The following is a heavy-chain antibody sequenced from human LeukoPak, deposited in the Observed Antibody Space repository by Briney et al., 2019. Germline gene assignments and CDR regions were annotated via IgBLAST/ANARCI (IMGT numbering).Heavy chain of an antibody. D-gene: IGHD1-1*01. V-gene: IGHV5-51*01. CDR1: GYSFTYYC. Sequence: GESLKISCKGSGYSFTYYCIGWVRQIPGKGLEWRGIIYPGDSDTRYRPSFQGQVTISVDKSISTAYLQWSSLKASDTAMYYCARQDGNSKYYFDYWGQGTLVTVSS. J-gene: IGHJ4*02. CDR3: ARQDGNSKYYFDY. CDR2: IYPGDSDT.